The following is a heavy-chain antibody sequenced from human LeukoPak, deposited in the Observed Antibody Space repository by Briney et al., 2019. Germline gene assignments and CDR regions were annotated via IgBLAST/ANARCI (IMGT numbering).Heavy chain of an antibody. Sequence: GGSLRLSCAASGFTFSDYSMNWVRQAPGKGLEWVSYITSSSSAIYYADSVKGRFTISRDNAKNTLYLQMNSLRAEDTAVYYCVGVSSWISRKAFDIWGQGTMVTVSS. J-gene: IGHJ3*02. CDR3: VGVSSWISRKAFDI. D-gene: IGHD3-10*01. V-gene: IGHV3-48*04. CDR2: ITSSSSAI. CDR1: GFTFSDYS.